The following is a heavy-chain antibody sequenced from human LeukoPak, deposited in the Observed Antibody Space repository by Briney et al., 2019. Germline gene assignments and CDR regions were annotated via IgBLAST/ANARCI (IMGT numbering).Heavy chain of an antibody. V-gene: IGHV4-59*01. D-gene: IGHD3-22*01. CDR1: GGSISSYY. Sequence: SETLSLTCTVSGGSISSYYWSWIRQPPGKGLEWIGYIYYSGSTNYNPSLKSRVTISVDTSKNQFSLKLSSVTAADTAVYYCARAHDRSGPDYFDYWGQGTLVTVSS. CDR2: IYYSGST. CDR3: ARAHDRSGPDYFDY. J-gene: IGHJ4*02.